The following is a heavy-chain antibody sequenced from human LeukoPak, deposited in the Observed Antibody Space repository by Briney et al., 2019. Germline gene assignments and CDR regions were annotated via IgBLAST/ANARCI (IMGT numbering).Heavy chain of an antibody. CDR2: ISSSGSTI. CDR1: GFPFSDYY. V-gene: IGHV3-11*01. J-gene: IGHJ4*02. Sequence: GGSLRLSCAASGFPFSDYYMSWIRQAPGRGLEWVSYISSSGSTIYYADSVKGRFTISRDNAKNSLYLQMNSLRAEDTAVYYCARAPLYSSGWYFDYWGQGTLVTVSS. CDR3: ARAPLYSSGWYFDY. D-gene: IGHD6-19*01.